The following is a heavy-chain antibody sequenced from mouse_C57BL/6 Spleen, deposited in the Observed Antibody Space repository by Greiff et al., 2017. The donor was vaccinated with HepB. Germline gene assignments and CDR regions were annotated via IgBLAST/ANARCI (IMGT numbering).Heavy chain of an antibody. CDR2: ISSGGDYI. CDR3: TRDLRGGVAY. Sequence: DVMLVESGEGLVKPGGSLKLSCAASGFTFSSYAMSWVRQTPEKRLEWVAYISSGGDYIYYADTVKGRFTISRDNARNTLYLQMSSLKSEDTAMYYCTRDLRGGVAYWGQGTLVTVSA. D-gene: IGHD6-1*01. J-gene: IGHJ3*01. CDR1: GFTFSSYA. V-gene: IGHV5-9-1*02.